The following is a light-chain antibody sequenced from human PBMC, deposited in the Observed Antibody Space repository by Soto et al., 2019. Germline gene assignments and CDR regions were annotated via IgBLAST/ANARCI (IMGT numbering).Light chain of an antibody. CDR1: QSVLYSSNNKNY. CDR2: WAS. V-gene: IGKV4-1*01. CDR3: QQYYITPQT. J-gene: IGKJ1*01. Sequence: DIVMTQSPGSLAVSLGERATINCKSSQSVLYSSNNKNYLAWYQQKPGQPPKLLIYWASTRESGVPDRLGGSGSGTDFTLTISSLQAEDVAVYYCQQYYITPQTFGQGTKVEIK.